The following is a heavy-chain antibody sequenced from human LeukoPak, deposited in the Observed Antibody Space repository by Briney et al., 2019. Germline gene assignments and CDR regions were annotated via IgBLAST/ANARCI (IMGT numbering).Heavy chain of an antibody. D-gene: IGHD2-15*01. Sequence: GGSLRLSCAASGFTFNNYAMSWVRQAPGKGLEWVSAISGSGGYTFYADSVKGHFTISRGNSKNTLYLQMNSLRAEDTAVYYCAKAQYCSGGSCYYDYWGQGTLVTVSS. V-gene: IGHV3-23*01. CDR2: ISGSGGYT. CDR1: GFTFNNYA. CDR3: AKAQYCSGGSCYYDY. J-gene: IGHJ4*02.